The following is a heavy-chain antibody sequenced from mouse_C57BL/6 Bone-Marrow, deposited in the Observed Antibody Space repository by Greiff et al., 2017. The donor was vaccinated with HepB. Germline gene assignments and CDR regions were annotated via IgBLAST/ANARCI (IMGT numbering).Heavy chain of an antibody. J-gene: IGHJ4*01. CDR2: ISNLAYSI. Sequence: DVHLVESGGGLVQPGGSLKLSCAASGFTFSDYGMAWVRQAPRKGPEWVAFISNLAYSIYYADTVTGRFTISRENAKNTLYLEMSSLRSEDTAMYYCAKAHGIYAMDYWGQGTSVTVSS. CDR3: AKAHGIYAMDY. V-gene: IGHV5-15*01. CDR1: GFTFSDYG. D-gene: IGHD2-1*01.